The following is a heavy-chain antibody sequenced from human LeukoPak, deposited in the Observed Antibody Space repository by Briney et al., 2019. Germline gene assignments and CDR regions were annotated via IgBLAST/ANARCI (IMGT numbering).Heavy chain of an antibody. V-gene: IGHV1-2*06. J-gene: IGHJ4*02. D-gene: IGHD3-10*01. CDR2: INSNSGGT. CDR3: ARETGSSGNYFDY. CDR1: GYTFTGYY. Sequence: ASVKVSCKASGYTFTGYYMHWVRQAPGQGLEWMGRINSNSGGTNYAQKFQGRVTLIRDTSISTAYMELSRLRSDDTAVYYCARETGSSGNYFDYWGQGTLVTVSS.